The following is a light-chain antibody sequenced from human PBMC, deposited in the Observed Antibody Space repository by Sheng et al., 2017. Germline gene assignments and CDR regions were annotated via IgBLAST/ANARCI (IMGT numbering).Light chain of an antibody. V-gene: IGKV1-5*03. CDR1: QSISSW. CDR2: KAS. Sequence: DIQMTQSPSTLSASVGDRVTITCRASQSISSWLAWYQQKPGKAPKLLIYKASSLESGVPSRFSGRGSGTEFTLTISSLQPDDFATYYCQQYKSYVRTFGQGTKVEIK. J-gene: IGKJ1*01. CDR3: QQYKSYVRT.